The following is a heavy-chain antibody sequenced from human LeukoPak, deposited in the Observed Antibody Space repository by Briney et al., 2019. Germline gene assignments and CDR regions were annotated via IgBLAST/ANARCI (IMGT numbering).Heavy chain of an antibody. CDR1: GFTFSSYW. Sequence: GGSLRLSCAASGFTFSSYWMHWVRQAPGKGLVWVSRINSDGSSTNYADSVKGRFTISRDNVKNTLCLQMNSLRAEDTAVYYCARGGYYSYNWFDPWGQGTLVTVSS. CDR2: INSDGSST. V-gene: IGHV3-74*01. D-gene: IGHD3-22*01. J-gene: IGHJ5*02. CDR3: ARGGYYSYNWFDP.